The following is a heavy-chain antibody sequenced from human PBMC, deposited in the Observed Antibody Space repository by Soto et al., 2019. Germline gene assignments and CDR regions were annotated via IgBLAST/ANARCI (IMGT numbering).Heavy chain of an antibody. D-gene: IGHD6-19*01. CDR3: ARALAIAVVGSSVYGMDV. CDR2: IYHSGST. J-gene: IGHJ6*02. V-gene: IGHV4-4*02. CDR1: GGSISSSNW. Sequence: SETLSLTCAVSGGSISSSNWWSWVRQPPGKGLEWIGEIYHSGSTNYNPSLKSRVTISVDKSKNQFSLKLSSVTAADTAVYYCARALAIAVVGSSVYGMDVWGQGTTVTVSS.